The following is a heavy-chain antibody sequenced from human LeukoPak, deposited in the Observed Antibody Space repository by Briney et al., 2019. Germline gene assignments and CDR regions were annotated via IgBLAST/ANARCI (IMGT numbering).Heavy chain of an antibody. CDR3: AREPIDYCSGGSCPYGMDV. Sequence: GGSLRLSCAASGFTVSSNYMSWVRRAPGKGLEWVSVIYSGGSTYYADSAKGRFTISRDNSKNTLYLQMNSLRAEDTAVYYCAREPIDYCSGGSCPYGMDVWGQGTTVTVSS. V-gene: IGHV3-66*01. CDR2: IYSGGST. J-gene: IGHJ6*02. CDR1: GFTVSSNY. D-gene: IGHD2-15*01.